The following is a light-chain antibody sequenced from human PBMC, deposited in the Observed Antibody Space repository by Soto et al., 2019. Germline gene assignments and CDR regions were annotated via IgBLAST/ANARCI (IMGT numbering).Light chain of an antibody. CDR1: TSVVGSFNL. Sequence: QAVLTQPASVSGSPGQSITISSTGTTSVVGSFNLVSWYQQHPGKAPKLMIYEGSKRPSGVSNRFSGSKSGNTASLTISGLQAEDEADYYCCSYAGSSTYVVFGGGTKLTVL. CDR2: EGS. CDR3: CSYAGSSTYVV. J-gene: IGLJ2*01. V-gene: IGLV2-23*01.